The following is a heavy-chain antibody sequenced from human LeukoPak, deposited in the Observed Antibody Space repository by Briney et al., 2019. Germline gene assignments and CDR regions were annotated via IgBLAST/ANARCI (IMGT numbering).Heavy chain of an antibody. Sequence: SETLSLTCTVSGGSISSSTYYWGWIRQPPGKGLEWIGSIYYSGSTYYNPSLKSRVTISVDTSKNQFSLKLSSVTAADTAVYYCARGEPYYFGYWGQGTLVTVSS. J-gene: IGHJ4*02. CDR3: ARGEPYYFGY. CDR2: IYYSGST. V-gene: IGHV4-39*07. CDR1: GGSISSSTYY. D-gene: IGHD1-26*01.